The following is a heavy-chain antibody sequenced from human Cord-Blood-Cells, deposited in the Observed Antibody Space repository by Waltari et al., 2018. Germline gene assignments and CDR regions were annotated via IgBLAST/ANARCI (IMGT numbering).Heavy chain of an antibody. D-gene: IGHD1-26*01. Sequence: EVQLVESGGGLVKPGGSMRLSCAASGFTFSSYSMNWVRQAPGKGLEWFSSISRSSSYIYYADSVKGRFTISRDNAKNSLYLQMNSLRAEDTAVYYCARARRGSYDAFDIWGQGTMVTVSS. J-gene: IGHJ3*02. CDR2: ISRSSSYI. CDR3: ARARRGSYDAFDI. CDR1: GFTFSSYS. V-gene: IGHV3-21*01.